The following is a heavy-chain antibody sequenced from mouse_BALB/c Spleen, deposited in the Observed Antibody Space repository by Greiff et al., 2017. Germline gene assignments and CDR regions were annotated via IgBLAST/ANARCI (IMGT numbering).Heavy chain of an antibody. Sequence: EVKLQESGPGLVKPSQSLSLTCTVTGYSITSDYAWNWIRQFPGNKLEWMGYISYSGSTSYNPSLKSRISITRDTSKNQFFLQLNSVTTEDTATYYCARGDGYYTYYFDYWGQGTTLTVSS. V-gene: IGHV3-2*02. D-gene: IGHD2-3*01. CDR1: GYSITSDYA. CDR3: ARGDGYYTYYFDY. CDR2: ISYSGST. J-gene: IGHJ2*01.